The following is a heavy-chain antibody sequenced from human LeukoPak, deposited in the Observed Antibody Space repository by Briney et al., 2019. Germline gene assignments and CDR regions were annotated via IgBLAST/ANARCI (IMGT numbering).Heavy chain of an antibody. CDR2: IYPGDSDT. CDR1: GYRFTSYW. CDR3: ARGGYCSSTSCYSPWFDP. D-gene: IGHD2-2*01. Sequence: GESLQISCKGSGYRFTSYWIGWVRQLPGKGLEWMGIIYPGDSDTRYSPSFQGQVTISADKSISTAYLQWSSLKASDTAMYYCARGGYCSSTSCYSPWFDPWGQGTLVTVSS. V-gene: IGHV5-51*01. J-gene: IGHJ5*02.